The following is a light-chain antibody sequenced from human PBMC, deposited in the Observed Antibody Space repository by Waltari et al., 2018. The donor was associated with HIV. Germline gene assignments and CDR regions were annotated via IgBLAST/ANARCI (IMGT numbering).Light chain of an antibody. V-gene: IGLV2-14*03. CDR3: SSYTNSSTLEV. Sequence: SALTQPASVSGSPGQSITISCIGTSSDVGGYNYVSCYQQHPGKVTKLMIYDVSNRPSGVSVRFSGSKSGNTASLTISGLQAEDEADYYCSSYTNSSTLEVFGTGTKVTVL. CDR2: DVS. J-gene: IGLJ1*01. CDR1: SSDVGGYNY.